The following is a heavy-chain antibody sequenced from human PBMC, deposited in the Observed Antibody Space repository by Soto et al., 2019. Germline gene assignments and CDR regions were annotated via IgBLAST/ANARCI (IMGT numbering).Heavy chain of an antibody. J-gene: IGHJ3*02. Sequence: PGESLTISCKGSGYSFTSYWIGWVRQMPGKGLEWMGIIYPGGSDTRYSPSFQGQVTISADKSISTAYLQWSSLKASDTAMYYCARRRGSARCSSTSCYVQTRDAFDIWGQGTMVTVSS. CDR3: ARRRGSARCSSTSCYVQTRDAFDI. D-gene: IGHD2-2*01. V-gene: IGHV5-51*01. CDR1: GYSFTSYW. CDR2: IYPGGSDT.